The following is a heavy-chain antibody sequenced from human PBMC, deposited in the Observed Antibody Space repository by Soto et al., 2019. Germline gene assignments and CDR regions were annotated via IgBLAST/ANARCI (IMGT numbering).Heavy chain of an antibody. CDR3: ARDRYGDPLWGQDDFDY. D-gene: IGHD4-17*01. J-gene: IGHJ4*02. Sequence: GASVKVSCKTSGYGFTAYAVHWVRQAPGQRLEWMGWINTGNGNTRYSQKFQGRVTFTRDTPTSTVYMELRKLRPEDTAVYYCARDRYGDPLWGQDDFDYWGQGTLVTVSS. V-gene: IGHV1-3*04. CDR1: GYGFTAYA. CDR2: INTGNGNT.